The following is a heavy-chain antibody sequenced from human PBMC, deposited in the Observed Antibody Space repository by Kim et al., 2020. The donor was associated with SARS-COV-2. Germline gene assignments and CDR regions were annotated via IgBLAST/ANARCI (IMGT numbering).Heavy chain of an antibody. CDR2: INTNTGNP. CDR3: ASPDGSILTGYPYYYYYGMDV. J-gene: IGHJ6*02. V-gene: IGHV7-4-1*02. CDR1: GYTFTSYA. Sequence: ASVKVSCKASGYTFTSYAMNWVRQAPGQGLEWMGWINTNTGNPTYAQGFTGRFVFSLDTSVSTAYLQISSLKAEDTAVYYCASPDGSILTGYPYYYYYGMDVWGQGTTVTVSS. D-gene: IGHD3-9*01.